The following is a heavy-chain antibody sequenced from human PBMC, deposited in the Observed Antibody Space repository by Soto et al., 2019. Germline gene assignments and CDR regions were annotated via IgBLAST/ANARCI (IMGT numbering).Heavy chain of an antibody. CDR2: IHYTGIT. J-gene: IGHJ5*02. V-gene: IGHV4-59*01. Sequence: SETLSLTCTVSGVSMTTYYWTWIRQPPGKGLEWIGYIHYTGITNYNPSLKSRLTISVDTSKNQFSLRLNSVAAADTAVYYCAGRTPSIRGPWFHPWGQGTLVTVSS. CDR3: AGRTPSIRGPWFHP. D-gene: IGHD1-26*01. CDR1: GVSMTTYY.